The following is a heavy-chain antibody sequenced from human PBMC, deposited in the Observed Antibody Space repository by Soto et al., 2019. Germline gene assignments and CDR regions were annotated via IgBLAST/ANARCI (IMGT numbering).Heavy chain of an antibody. CDR2: ISYDGSNK. J-gene: IGHJ6*02. Sequence: GGSLRLSCAASGFTFSSYGMHWVRQAPGKGLEWVAVISYDGSNKYYADSVKGRFTISRDNSKNTLYLQMNSLRAEDTAVYYCAKDLHDSSGYYYGRWSDYYYYRLDVWGQGTTVTVSS. D-gene: IGHD3-22*01. CDR3: AKDLHDSSGYYYGRWSDYYYYRLDV. CDR1: GFTFSSYG. V-gene: IGHV3-30*18.